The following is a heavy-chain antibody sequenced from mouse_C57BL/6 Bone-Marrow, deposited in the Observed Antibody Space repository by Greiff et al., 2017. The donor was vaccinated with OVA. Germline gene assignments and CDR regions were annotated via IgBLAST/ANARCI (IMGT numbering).Heavy chain of an antibody. D-gene: IGHD2-5*01. J-gene: IGHJ4*01. V-gene: IGHV1-15*01. Sequence: VQLQQSGAELVRPGASVTLSCKASGYTFTDYEMHWVKQTPVHGLEWIGAIDPATGGTAYNQKFKGKAILTAYKSSSTAYMELRSLTSEDSAVYYCTRGYSNYYAMDYWGQGTSVTVSS. CDR1: GYTFTDYE. CDR2: IDPATGGT. CDR3: TRGYSNYYAMDY.